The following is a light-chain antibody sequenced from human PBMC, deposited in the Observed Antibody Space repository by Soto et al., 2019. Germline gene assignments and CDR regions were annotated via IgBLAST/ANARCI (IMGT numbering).Light chain of an antibody. CDR1: QSVSSY. Sequence: ENLLTQSPATLSLSPGERATLSCRARQSVSSYLAWYQQKPGQAPRLLIYDASNRATGIPARFSGSGSGTDFTLTISSLEPEDFAVYYCQQRSNWPPTWTFGQGTKVDIK. CDR3: QQRSNWPPTWT. J-gene: IGKJ1*01. CDR2: DAS. V-gene: IGKV3-11*01.